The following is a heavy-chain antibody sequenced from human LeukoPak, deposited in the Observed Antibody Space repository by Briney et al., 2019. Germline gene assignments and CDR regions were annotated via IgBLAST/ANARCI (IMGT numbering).Heavy chain of an antibody. D-gene: IGHD4-17*01. CDR3: GRDLPTVTSIDY. J-gene: IGHJ4*02. CDR1: GFTFSSNS. V-gene: IGHV3-21*06. CDR2: ISGSSGYI. Sequence: GGSLRLSCAASGFTFSSNSMNWVRQAPGKGLEWVSSISGSSGYIFYADSVKGRFTISRDNAKNSLYLQMNSLRAEDTAVYYCGRDLPTVTSIDYWGQGTLVTVSS.